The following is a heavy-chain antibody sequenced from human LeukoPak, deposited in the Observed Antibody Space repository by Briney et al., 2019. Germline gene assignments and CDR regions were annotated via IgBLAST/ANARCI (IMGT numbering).Heavy chain of an antibody. Sequence: GGSLRLSCAASGFTVSSNYMSWVRQAPGKGLEWVSVIYSGGRTYYADSVKGRFIISREDSKNTLYLQMNSLRDEETAVYYCARADYGGNPYYYGMGVWGQGTTVIVSS. J-gene: IGHJ6*02. CDR1: GFTVSSNY. CDR2: IYSGGRT. CDR3: ARADYGGNPYYYGMGV. V-gene: IGHV3-53*01. D-gene: IGHD4-23*01.